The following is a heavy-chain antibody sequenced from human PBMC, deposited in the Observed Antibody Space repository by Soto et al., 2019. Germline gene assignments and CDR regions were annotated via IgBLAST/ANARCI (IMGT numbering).Heavy chain of an antibody. CDR2: IYPGDSDT. J-gene: IGHJ6*02. CDR3: ARGEDRYYYGMDV. CDR1: GYSFTSYW. V-gene: IGHV5-51*01. Sequence: GESLKISCKGSGYSFTSYWIGWVRQMPGKGLEWMGIIYPGDSDTNYNPSLRGHVTISADKSISTAYLQWSSLKASDTAMYYCARGEDRYYYGMDVWGQGTTVTVSS.